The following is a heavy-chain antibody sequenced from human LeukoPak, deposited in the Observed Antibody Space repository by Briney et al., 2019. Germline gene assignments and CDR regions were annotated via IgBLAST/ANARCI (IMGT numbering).Heavy chain of an antibody. Sequence: GGSLRLSCVASGFAVSSKYMSWIRQAPGKGLEWVSVIYTGGSTHYPDSVMGRFTISRDDSKNTVSLQMNSLRAEDTAVYYCARNLGTLATGGGALDTWGQGTMVTVAS. CDR2: IYTGGST. D-gene: IGHD4-23*01. J-gene: IGHJ3*02. CDR1: GFAVSSKY. V-gene: IGHV3-66*01. CDR3: ARNLGTLATGGGALDT.